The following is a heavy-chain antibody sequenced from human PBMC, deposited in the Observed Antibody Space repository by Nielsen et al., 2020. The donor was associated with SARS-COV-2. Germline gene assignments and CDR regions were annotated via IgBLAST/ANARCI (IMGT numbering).Heavy chain of an antibody. D-gene: IGHD4-23*01. V-gene: IGHV1-18*04. CDR3: ARGVTDVVY. J-gene: IGHJ4*02. CDR2: ISANTGNT. Sequence: ASVKVSCKASGYTFTNYGISWERQAPGQGLEWMGWISANTGNTDYTQKLQGRVTMTTDTSTGTAYMELRSLRSDDTAVYFCARGVTDVVYWGQGTLVTVSS. CDR1: GYTFTNYG.